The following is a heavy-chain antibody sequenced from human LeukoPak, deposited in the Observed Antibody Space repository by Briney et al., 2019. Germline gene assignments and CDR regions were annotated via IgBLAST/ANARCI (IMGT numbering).Heavy chain of an antibody. CDR3: AKDHYWSIDY. CDR2: IKGDGIST. J-gene: IGHJ4*02. Sequence: HTGGSLRLPCAASGFDFSSNWMHWVCHAPGQGLVWVSRIKGDGISTNYADSVKGRFTISRDIAKNTLYLQMNSLRAEDTGVYYCAKDHYWSIDYWGRGTLVTVSS. V-gene: IGHV3-74*01. D-gene: IGHD3-3*01. CDR1: GFDFSSNW.